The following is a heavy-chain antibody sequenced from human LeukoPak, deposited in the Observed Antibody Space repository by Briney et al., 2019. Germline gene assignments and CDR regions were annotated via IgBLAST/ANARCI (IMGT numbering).Heavy chain of an antibody. CDR1: GYSISSGYY. J-gene: IGHJ3*02. Sequence: PSETLSLTCTVSGYSISSGYYWGWIRQPPGKGLEWIGSIYHSGSTYYNPSLKSRVTISVDTSKNQFSLKLSSVTAADTAVYYCARDRTYSSGWYSDSAFDIWGQGTMVTVSS. CDR3: ARDRTYSSGWYSDSAFDI. D-gene: IGHD6-19*01. CDR2: IYHSGST. V-gene: IGHV4-38-2*02.